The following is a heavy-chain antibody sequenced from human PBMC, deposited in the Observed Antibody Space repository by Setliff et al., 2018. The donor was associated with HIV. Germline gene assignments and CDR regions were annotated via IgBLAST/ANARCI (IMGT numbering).Heavy chain of an antibody. CDR1: GGSISSQY. CDR3: ARGFDDYKEIYHLYYMDV. Sequence: SETLSLTCTVSGGSISSQYWSWIRQPPGKGLEWIGYIYYSGSTNYYSGSTNYNPSLKSRITISVDTSRSQFSLNLSSVAAADTAVYYCARGFDDYKEIYHLYYMDVWGKGTTVTVSS. V-gene: IGHV4-59*11. CDR2: IYYSGSTNYYSGST. J-gene: IGHJ6*03. D-gene: IGHD4-4*01.